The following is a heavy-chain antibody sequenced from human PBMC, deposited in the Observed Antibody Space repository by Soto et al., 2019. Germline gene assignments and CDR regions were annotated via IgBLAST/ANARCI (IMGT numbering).Heavy chain of an antibody. CDR1: GFTFSDYN. CDR3: ARDAVGAAQNYYMDV. V-gene: IGHV3-48*01. D-gene: IGHD6-13*01. Sequence: PGGSLRLSCAASGFTFSDYNMNWVRQAPGKGLEWVSYITSSTSITYYADSVKGRFTISRDNAKNSLYLQMNSLGAEDTAVYFCARDAVGAAQNYYMDVWGKGTTVTVSS. J-gene: IGHJ6*03. CDR2: ITSSTSIT.